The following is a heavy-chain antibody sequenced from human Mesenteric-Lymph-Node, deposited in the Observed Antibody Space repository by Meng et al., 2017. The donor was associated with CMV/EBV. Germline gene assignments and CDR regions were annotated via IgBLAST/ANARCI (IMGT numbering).Heavy chain of an antibody. CDR2: ISSSGSII. CDR1: GFTFSSYS. Sequence: GESLKISCAASGFTFSSYSMNWVRQAPGKGLEWVSYISSSGSIIYYADSVKGRFTISRDNSNNTLYLQMNSLRAEDTAVYYCARLPSVNDIWGQGTMVTVSS. J-gene: IGHJ3*02. D-gene: IGHD5/OR15-5a*01. CDR3: ARLPSVNDI. V-gene: IGHV3-48*01.